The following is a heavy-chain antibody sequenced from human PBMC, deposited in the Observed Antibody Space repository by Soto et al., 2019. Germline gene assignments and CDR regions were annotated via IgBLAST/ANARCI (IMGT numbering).Heavy chain of an antibody. CDR3: TRHTPYYDFWSGYPQFDY. CDR2: IRSKANSYAT. Sequence: GGSLRLSCAASGFTFSGSAMHWVRQASGKGLEWVGRIRSKANSYATAYAASVKGRFTISRDDSKNTAYLQMNSLKTEDTAVYNCTRHTPYYDFWSGYPQFDYWGQGTLVTVSS. CDR1: GFTFSGSA. V-gene: IGHV3-73*01. D-gene: IGHD3-3*01. J-gene: IGHJ4*02.